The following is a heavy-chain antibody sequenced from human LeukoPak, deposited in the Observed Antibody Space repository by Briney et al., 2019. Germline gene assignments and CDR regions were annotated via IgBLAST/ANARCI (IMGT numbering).Heavy chain of an antibody. J-gene: IGHJ6*02. CDR2: IYHSGST. D-gene: IGHD2-15*01. Sequence: PSETLSLTCAVSGGSISSGGYSWSWIRQPPGKGLEWIGYIYHSGSTYYNPSLKSRVTISVDRSKNQFSLKPSSVTAADTAVYYCARGPVVVVAATPSGYYYGMDVWGQGTTVTVSS. CDR3: ARGPVVVVAATPSGYYYGMDV. CDR1: GGSISSGGYS. V-gene: IGHV4-30-2*01.